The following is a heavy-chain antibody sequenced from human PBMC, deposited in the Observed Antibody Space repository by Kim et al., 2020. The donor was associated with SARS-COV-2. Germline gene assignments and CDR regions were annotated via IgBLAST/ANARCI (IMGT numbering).Heavy chain of an antibody. CDR2: IKSKTDGGTT. D-gene: IGHD3-22*01. CDR1: GFTFSNAW. V-gene: IGHV3-15*01. CDR3: TTELLPYYYDSSGYYACDI. Sequence: GGSLRLSCAASGFTFSNAWMSWVRQAPGKGLEWVGRIKSKTDGGTTDYAAPVKGRFTISRDDSKNTLYLQMNSLKTEDTAVYYCTTELLPYYYDSSGYYACDICGQGTIVTASS. J-gene: IGHJ3*02.